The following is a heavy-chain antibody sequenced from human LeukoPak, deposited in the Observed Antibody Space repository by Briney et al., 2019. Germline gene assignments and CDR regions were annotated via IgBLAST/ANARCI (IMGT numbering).Heavy chain of an antibody. Sequence: GGSLRLSCAASKFTFSGYWMTWVRQAPGKGLEWVANINQDGSEKYYVDSVKGRFTNSRDNAKNSVYLQMDSLRAEDTAIYYCTRGRGWCDYRGRGTLVTVSS. CDR2: INQDGSEK. V-gene: IGHV3-7*03. J-gene: IGHJ4*02. CDR1: KFTFSGYW. CDR3: TRGRGWCDY. D-gene: IGHD6-19*01.